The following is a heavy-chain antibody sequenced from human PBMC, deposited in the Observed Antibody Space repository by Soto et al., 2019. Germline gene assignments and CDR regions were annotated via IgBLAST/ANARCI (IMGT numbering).Heavy chain of an antibody. CDR1: GFTFSSYS. D-gene: IGHD6-19*01. J-gene: IGHJ4*02. V-gene: IGHV3-48*01. Sequence: EVQLVESGGGLVQPGGSLGLSCEASGFTFSSYSMNWVRQAPGKGLEWVSYISSSSSTIYYADSVKGRFTISTDNAKNSLYLQINSLRAEDTAVYYCARGRPGIAVAGDYWGQGTLVTVSS. CDR2: ISSSSSTI. CDR3: ARGRPGIAVAGDY.